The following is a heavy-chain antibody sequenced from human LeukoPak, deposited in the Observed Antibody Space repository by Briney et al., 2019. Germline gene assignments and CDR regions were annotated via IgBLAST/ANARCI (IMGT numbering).Heavy chain of an antibody. CDR2: INAGNGNT. CDR3: ATLHPGGSYFDY. CDR1: RYTFTSYA. V-gene: IGHV1-3*01. Sequence: ASVKVSCKASRYTFTSYAMHWVRQATGHRLEWMGWINAGNGNTKYSQKFQGRVTITRDTSASTAYMELSSLRSEDTAVYYCATLHPGGSYFDYWGQGTLVTVSS. D-gene: IGHD1-26*01. J-gene: IGHJ4*02.